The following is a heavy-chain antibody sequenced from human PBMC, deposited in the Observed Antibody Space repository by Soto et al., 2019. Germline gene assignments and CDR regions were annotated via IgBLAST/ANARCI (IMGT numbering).Heavy chain of an antibody. CDR3: ARQRGGYYYYGMDV. J-gene: IGHJ6*02. V-gene: IGHV4-59*08. Sequence: SATLSLTCTVSGGSIIDYYWSWFRQPPGKGLEWIGYIYYSGTTDYSPSLKSRVTISVDTSKNQFSLKLSSVTAADSAIYYCARQRGGYYYYGMDVWGQGTTVT. CDR1: GGSIIDYY. D-gene: IGHD3-16*01. CDR2: IYYSGTT.